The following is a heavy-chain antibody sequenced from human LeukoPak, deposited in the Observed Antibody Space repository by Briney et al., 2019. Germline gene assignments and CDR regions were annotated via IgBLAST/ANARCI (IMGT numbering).Heavy chain of an antibody. CDR1: GFTCSSYW. CDR2: IKQDGSEK. Sequence: GGYLRLYCAASGFTCSSYWMSWVRQAPGKGLEWVANIKQDGSEKYYVDSVKGRFTISRDNAKNSLYLQMNSLRAEDTAVYYCARYGVSTYYFDYWGQGTLVTVSS. J-gene: IGHJ4*02. CDR3: ARYGVSTYYFDY. D-gene: IGHD2-2*01. V-gene: IGHV3-7*02.